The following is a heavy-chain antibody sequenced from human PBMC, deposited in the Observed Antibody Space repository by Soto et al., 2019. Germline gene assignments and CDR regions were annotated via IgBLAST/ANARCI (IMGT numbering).Heavy chain of an antibody. CDR1: GGTFSSYA. CDR3: AGGSVGLPAFLI. J-gene: IGHJ4*02. V-gene: IGHV1-69*12. D-gene: IGHD2-15*01. CDR2: IIPIFGTA. Sequence: QVQLVQSGAEVKKPGSSVKVSCKASGGTFSSYAISWVRQAPGQGLEWMGGIIPIFGTANYAQKFQGRVTITADESTSTAYRGLGSRRSGDPAVYYWAGGSVGLPAFLIGGQGTLVTGSS.